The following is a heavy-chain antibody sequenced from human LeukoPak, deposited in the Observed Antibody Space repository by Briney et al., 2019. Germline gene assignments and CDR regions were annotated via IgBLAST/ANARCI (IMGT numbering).Heavy chain of an antibody. Sequence: PGGSLRLSCAASGFTFSSYGMHWVRQAPGKGLEWVAFIRYDGSNKYYADSVKGRFTISRDNSKNTLYLQMNSLRAADTAVYYCARGLRGGDYQLLPFGYWGQGTLVTVSS. CDR1: GFTFSSYG. V-gene: IGHV3-30*02. CDR2: IRYDGSNK. D-gene: IGHD2-2*01. J-gene: IGHJ4*02. CDR3: ARGLRGGDYQLLPFGY.